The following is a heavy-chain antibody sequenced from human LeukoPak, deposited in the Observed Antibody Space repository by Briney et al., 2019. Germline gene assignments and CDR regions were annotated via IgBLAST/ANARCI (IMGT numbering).Heavy chain of an antibody. CDR3: ARKEYDFWSSASSTFDI. V-gene: IGHV1-69*01. Sequence: GASVKVSCKASGGTFSSYAISWVRQAPGQGLEWMGGIIPIFGTANYAQKFQGRVTITADESTSTAYMELSSLRSEDTAVYYCARKEYDFWSSASSTFDIWGQGTMVTVSS. CDR1: GGTFSSYA. D-gene: IGHD3-3*01. J-gene: IGHJ3*02. CDR2: IIPIFGTA.